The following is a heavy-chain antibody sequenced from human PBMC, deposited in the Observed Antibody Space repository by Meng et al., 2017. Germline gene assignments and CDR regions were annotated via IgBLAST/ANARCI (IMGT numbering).Heavy chain of an antibody. CDR1: GFTVSSNY. Sequence: EGQLVESGGGVVQPGRSLRLSCAASGFTVSSNYMSWVRQAPGKGLEWVSVIYSGGSTYYADSVKGRFTISRDNSKNTLYLQMNSLRAEDTAVYYCARDYGDHLGFDYWGQGTLVTVSS. V-gene: IGHV3-53*01. J-gene: IGHJ4*02. CDR3: ARDYGDHLGFDY. D-gene: IGHD4-17*01. CDR2: IYSGGST.